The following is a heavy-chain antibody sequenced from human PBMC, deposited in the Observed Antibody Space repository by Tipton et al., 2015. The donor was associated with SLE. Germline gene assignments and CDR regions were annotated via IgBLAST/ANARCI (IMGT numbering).Heavy chain of an antibody. Sequence: GLVKPSETLSLTCSVSGGSISSSSYYWGWIRQPPGKGLEWIGSLYHSGSAFYNPSIKSRVTISLDTSKSQFSLRLTSITAADTAMYYCATTVTTTPSYGAFDIWGQGTMVTVSS. V-gene: IGHV4-39*07. CDR1: GGSISSSSYY. CDR3: ATTVTTTPSYGAFDI. J-gene: IGHJ3*02. D-gene: IGHD4-17*01. CDR2: LYHSGSA.